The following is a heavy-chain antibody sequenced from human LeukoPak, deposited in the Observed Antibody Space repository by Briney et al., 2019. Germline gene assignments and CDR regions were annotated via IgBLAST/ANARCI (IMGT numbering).Heavy chain of an antibody. Sequence: PGGSLRLSCAASGFTFSSYAMSWVRQAPGKGLEWVSAISGSGGSTYYADSVRGRFSISRDNSKNTLYLQMNSLRAEDTAVYYCAKGGYSSSSLLDYWGQGTLVTVSS. D-gene: IGHD6-6*01. CDR3: AKGGYSSSSLLDY. CDR1: GFTFSSYA. J-gene: IGHJ4*02. V-gene: IGHV3-23*01. CDR2: ISGSGGST.